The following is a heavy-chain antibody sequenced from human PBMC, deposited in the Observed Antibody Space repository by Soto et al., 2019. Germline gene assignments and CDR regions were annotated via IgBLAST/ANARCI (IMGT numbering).Heavy chain of an antibody. CDR2: ISGRGGST. Sequence: EVQLLESGGGLVLPGGSLRLSCAASGFIFSDYSMSWVRQAPGKGLEWVSGISGRGGSTYYADSVKGRFTISRDRSRNTLFLQMNRLRAEDTALYFCARSSGDTWEQYYFDYWGQGTQVPVSS. CDR1: GFIFSDYS. J-gene: IGHJ4*02. V-gene: IGHV3-23*01. CDR3: ARSSGDTWEQYYFDY. D-gene: IGHD1-1*01.